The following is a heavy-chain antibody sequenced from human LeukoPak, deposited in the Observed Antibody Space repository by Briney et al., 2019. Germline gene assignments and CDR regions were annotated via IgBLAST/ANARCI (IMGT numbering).Heavy chain of an antibody. CDR2: IYYTGST. CDR1: GDSISSRIYY. CDR3: ARHVLAAPASPFGY. V-gene: IGHV4-39*01. Sequence: SETLSLTCTVSGDSISSRIYYWGWVRQPPWQGLEWIGSIYYTGSTYYNPSLKTRVTISIDTSKDQFSLQLSSVTAADTSVYYCARHVLAAPASPFGYWGQGTLVTVSS. D-gene: IGHD6-13*01. J-gene: IGHJ4*02.